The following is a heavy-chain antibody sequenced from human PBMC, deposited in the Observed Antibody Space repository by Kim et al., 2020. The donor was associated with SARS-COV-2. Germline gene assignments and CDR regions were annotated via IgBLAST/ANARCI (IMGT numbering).Heavy chain of an antibody. V-gene: IGHV4-39*01. CDR3: ARPSSRIAAAGPSALVY. D-gene: IGHD6-13*01. CDR2: IYYSGST. Sequence: SETLSLTCTVSGGSISSSSYYWGWIRQPPGKGLEWIGSIYYSGSTYYNPSLKSRVTISVDTSKNQFSLKLSSVTAADTAVYYCARPSSRIAAAGPSALVYWGQGTLVTVSS. J-gene: IGHJ4*02. CDR1: GGSISSSSYY.